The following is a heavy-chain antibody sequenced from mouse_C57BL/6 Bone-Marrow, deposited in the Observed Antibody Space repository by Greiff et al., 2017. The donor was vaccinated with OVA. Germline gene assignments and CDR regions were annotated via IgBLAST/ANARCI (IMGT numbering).Heavy chain of an antibody. CDR2: SRNKANDYTT. V-gene: IGHV7-1*01. CDR3: ASDDYYWYFDV. CDR1: GFTFSDFY. J-gene: IGHJ1*03. Sequence: EVHLVESGGGLVQSGRSLRLSCATSGFTFSDFYMEWVRQAPGKGLEWIAASRNKANDYTTEYSASVKARFIVSRDTSQSILYLQMNALRAEDTAIYYCASDDYYWYFDVWGTGTTVTVSS.